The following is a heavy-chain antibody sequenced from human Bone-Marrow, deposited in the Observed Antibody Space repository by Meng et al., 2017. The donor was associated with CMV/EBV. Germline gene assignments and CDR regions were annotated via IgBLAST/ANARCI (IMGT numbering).Heavy chain of an antibody. CDR1: GGSFSGYY. D-gene: IGHD6-6*01. J-gene: IGHJ5*02. Sequence: TCAVYGGSFSGYYWRWIRQPPGKGLEWIGEINHSGSTNYNPSLKSRVTISVDTSKNQFSLKLSSVTAADTAVYYCARGLSSSDWFDPWGQGTLVTVSS. CDR2: INHSGST. CDR3: ARGLSSSDWFDP. V-gene: IGHV4-34*01.